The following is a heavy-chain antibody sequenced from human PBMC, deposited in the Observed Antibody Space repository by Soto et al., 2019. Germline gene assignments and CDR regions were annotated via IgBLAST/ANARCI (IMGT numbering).Heavy chain of an antibody. CDR1: GFTFSTYD. Sequence: VGSLRLSCVASGFTFSTYDMNWVRQAPGKGLEWVSSINRASIYIYYADSVRGRFTISRDNAKNSLYLQMDSLRVEDTAVYYYARRTVTTYHYFDYWGQGTLVTVSS. J-gene: IGHJ4*02. CDR2: INRASIYI. CDR3: ARRTVTTYHYFDY. V-gene: IGHV3-21*01. D-gene: IGHD4-17*01.